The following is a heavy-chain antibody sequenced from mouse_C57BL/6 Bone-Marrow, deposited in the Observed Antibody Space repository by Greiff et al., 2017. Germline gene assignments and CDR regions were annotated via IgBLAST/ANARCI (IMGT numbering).Heavy chain of an antibody. J-gene: IGHJ4*01. Sequence: QVQLQQSGAELVRPGASVKLSCKASGYTFTDYYINWVKQRPGQGLEWIARIYPGSGNNYYNEKFKGKATLTAEKSSSTAYMQHSSLTSEDSAVYFCAREGSSYAMDYWGQGTSVTVSS. CDR2: IYPGSGNN. CDR1: GYTFTDYY. D-gene: IGHD1-1*01. V-gene: IGHV1-76*01. CDR3: AREGSSYAMDY.